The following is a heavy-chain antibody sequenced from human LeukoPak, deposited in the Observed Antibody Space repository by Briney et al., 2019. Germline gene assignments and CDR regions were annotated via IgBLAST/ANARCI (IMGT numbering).Heavy chain of an antibody. CDR1: GGSISSGDYY. V-gene: IGHV4-30-4*01. CDR2: IYYSGST. CDR3: ARAGDPLLWFDP. Sequence: PSETLSLTCTVSGGSISSGDYYWSWIRQPPGKGLEWIGYIYYSGSTYYNPSLKSRVTISVDTSKNQFSLKLSSVTAADTAVYYCARAGDPLLWFDPWGQGTLVTVSS. J-gene: IGHJ5*02. D-gene: IGHD4-17*01.